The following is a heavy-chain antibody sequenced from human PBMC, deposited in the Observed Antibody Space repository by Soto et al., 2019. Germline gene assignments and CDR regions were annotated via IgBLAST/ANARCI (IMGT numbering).Heavy chain of an antibody. CDR1: GGTFSSYT. CDR2: IIPILGIA. J-gene: IGHJ2*01. D-gene: IGHD3-10*01. V-gene: IGHV1-69*08. CDR3: ARDRITMDRGVIISWYFDL. Sequence: QVQLVQSGAEVKKPGSSVKVSCKASGGTFSSYTISWVRQAPGQGLEWMGRIIPILGIANYAQKFQGRVRITAHKSTGTAYMELSSLRSEDTAVYYCARDRITMDRGVIISWYFDLWGRGTLVTVSS.